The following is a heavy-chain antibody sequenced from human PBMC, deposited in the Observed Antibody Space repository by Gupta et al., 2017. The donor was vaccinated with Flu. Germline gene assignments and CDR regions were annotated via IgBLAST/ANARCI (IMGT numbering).Heavy chain of an antibody. CDR3: AKDYGDYAADY. Sequence: WVRQAPGKGLEWVAVISYDGSNKYYADSVKGRFTISRDNSKNTLYLQMNSLRAEDTAVYYCAKDYGDYAADYWGQGTLVTVSS. V-gene: IGHV3-30*18. CDR2: ISYDGSNK. J-gene: IGHJ4*02. D-gene: IGHD4-17*01.